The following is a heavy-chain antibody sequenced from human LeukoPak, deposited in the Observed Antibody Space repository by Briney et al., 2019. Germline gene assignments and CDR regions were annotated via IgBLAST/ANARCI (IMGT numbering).Heavy chain of an antibody. CDR3: VTVVVVAASYFDY. CDR2: MNPNSGNT. J-gene: IGHJ4*02. V-gene: IGHV1-8*01. Sequence: ASVKVSCKASGYTFTSYDINWVRQATGQGLEWMGWMNPNSGNTGYAQKFQGRVTMTRNTSISTAYMELSSLRSEDTAVYYCVTVVVVAASYFDYWGRGTLVTVSS. CDR1: GYTFTSYD. D-gene: IGHD2-15*01.